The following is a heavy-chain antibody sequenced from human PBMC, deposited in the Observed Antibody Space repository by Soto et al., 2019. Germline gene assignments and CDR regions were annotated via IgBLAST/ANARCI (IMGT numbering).Heavy chain of an antibody. Sequence: SETLSLTCTVSGGSISSGGYYWSWIRQHPGKGLEWIGYIYYSGSTYYNPSLKSRVTISVDTSKNQFSLKLSSVTAADTAVYYCARGRRNSKIYYYYYGMAGWGQGTTVTVSS. CDR3: ARGRRNSKIYYYYYGMAG. D-gene: IGHD1-7*01. J-gene: IGHJ6*02. CDR1: GGSISSGGYY. V-gene: IGHV4-31*03. CDR2: IYYSGST.